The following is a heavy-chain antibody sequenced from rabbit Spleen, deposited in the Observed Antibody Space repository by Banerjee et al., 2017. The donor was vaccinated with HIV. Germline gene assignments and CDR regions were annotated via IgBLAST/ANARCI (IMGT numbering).Heavy chain of an antibody. V-gene: IGHV1S47*01. D-gene: IGHD7-1*01. Sequence: QEQLVESGGGLVQPEGSLTLTCKAAGFDFTSSYYMCWVRQAPGKGPEWIACIYGGDGSTYYASWVNGRFTISRITSLNTVTLQMTSLTAADTATYFCARGDSDHSAGRDLWGQGTLVTVS. CDR3: ARGDSDHSAGRDL. J-gene: IGHJ3*01. CDR2: IYGGDGST. CDR1: GFDFTSSYY.